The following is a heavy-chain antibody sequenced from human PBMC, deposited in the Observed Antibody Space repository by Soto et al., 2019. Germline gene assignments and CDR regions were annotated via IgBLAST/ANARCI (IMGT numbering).Heavy chain of an antibody. CDR3: AHRSVDYVILTGYYSFSWFDP. D-gene: IGHD3-9*01. CDR1: GFSLSTSGVG. J-gene: IGHJ5*02. CDR2: IYWNDDK. V-gene: IGHV2-5*01. Sequence: QITLKESGPTLVKPTQTLTLTCTFSGFSLSTSGVGVGWIRQPPGKALEWLALIYWNDDKRYSPSLKSRLTITKDTSKNQVVLTMTNMDPVDTATYYCAHRSVDYVILTGYYSFSWFDPWGQGTLVTVSS.